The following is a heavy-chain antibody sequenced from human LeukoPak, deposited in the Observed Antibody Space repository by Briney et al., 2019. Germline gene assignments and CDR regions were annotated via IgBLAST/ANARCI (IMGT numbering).Heavy chain of an antibody. CDR3: AKWPEGAMDYFDY. Sequence: GGSLRLSCAASEFTFNHYAMSWVRQAPGKGLEWVSSISGGGGSTYYADSVKGRFTISRDNSKNTLYLEMSSLRVEDTAIYYCAKWPEGAMDYFDYWGQGTLVTVSS. CDR2: ISGGGGST. CDR1: EFTFNHYA. D-gene: IGHD3-16*01. J-gene: IGHJ4*02. V-gene: IGHV3-23*01.